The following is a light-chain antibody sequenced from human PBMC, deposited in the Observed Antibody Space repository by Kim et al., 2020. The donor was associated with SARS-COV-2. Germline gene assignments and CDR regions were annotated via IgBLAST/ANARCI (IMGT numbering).Light chain of an antibody. CDR1: QSVSSN. V-gene: IGKV3-15*01. Sequence: VSPGERATLSCRASQSVSSNLAWYQQKPGQAPRLLIYGTSTRATGIPARFSGSVSGPEFSLTISSLQSEDFAVYCCQQYNNWPLTFGGGTKVDIK. CDR3: QQYNNWPLT. J-gene: IGKJ4*01. CDR2: GTS.